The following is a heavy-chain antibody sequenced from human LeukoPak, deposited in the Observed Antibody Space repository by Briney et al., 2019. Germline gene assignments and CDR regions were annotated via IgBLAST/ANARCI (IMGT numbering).Heavy chain of an antibody. Sequence: PGGSLRLSCAASGFTFSNYAMSWVRQAPGQGLEWLSAISGSGGSTYYADSVKGRFTISRDNSKNTLYLQMNSLRAEDTAVYYCAKDYDFWSGYFWLAFDIWGQGTMVTVSS. J-gene: IGHJ3*02. V-gene: IGHV3-23*01. CDR2: ISGSGGST. CDR1: GFTFSNYA. D-gene: IGHD3-3*01. CDR3: AKDYDFWSGYFWLAFDI.